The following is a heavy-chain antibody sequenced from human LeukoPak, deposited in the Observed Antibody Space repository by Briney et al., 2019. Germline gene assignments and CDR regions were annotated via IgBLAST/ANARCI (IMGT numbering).Heavy chain of an antibody. V-gene: IGHV1-18*01. CDR1: GYTFTSYG. D-gene: IGHD5-18*01. J-gene: IGHJ4*02. CDR2: ISAYNGNT. Sequence: GASVKVSCKASGYTFTSYGISWVRQAPGQGLEWMGWISAYNGNTNYAQKLQGRVTMTTDTSTSTAYMELSSLRSEDTAVYYCARDLNRGYSYGHFDYWGQGTLVTVSS. CDR3: ARDLNRGYSYGHFDY.